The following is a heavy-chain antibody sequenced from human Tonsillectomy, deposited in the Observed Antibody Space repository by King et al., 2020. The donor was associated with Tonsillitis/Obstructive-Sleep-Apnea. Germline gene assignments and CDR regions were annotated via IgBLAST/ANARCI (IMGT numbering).Heavy chain of an antibody. CDR2: ISGSGGST. D-gene: IGHD6-19*01. V-gene: IGHV3-23*04. J-gene: IGHJ4*02. CDR1: GFTFSSFA. Sequence: VQLVESGGGLVQPGGSLRLSCAASGFTFSSFAMNWVRQAPGKGLEWVSAISGSGGSTYYADSVKGRFTSSRDNSKNTLYLQMNSLRAEDTAVYYCAKNYSSGSTGFDYWGQGTLVTVSS. CDR3: AKNYSSGSTGFDY.